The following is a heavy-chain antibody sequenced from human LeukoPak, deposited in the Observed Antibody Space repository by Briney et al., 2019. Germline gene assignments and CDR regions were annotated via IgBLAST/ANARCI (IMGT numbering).Heavy chain of an antibody. D-gene: IGHD6-13*01. CDR1: GFTFSSYA. J-gene: IGHJ3*02. CDR2: ISYDGSNK. V-gene: IGHV3-30-3*01. CDR3: ARESSSSWSDAFDI. Sequence: GGSLRLSCAASGFTFSSYAMHWVRQAPGKGLEWVAVISYDGSNKYYADSVKGRFTISRDNSKNTLYLQMNSLRAEDTAVYYCARESSSSWSDAFDIWGQGTMVTVSS.